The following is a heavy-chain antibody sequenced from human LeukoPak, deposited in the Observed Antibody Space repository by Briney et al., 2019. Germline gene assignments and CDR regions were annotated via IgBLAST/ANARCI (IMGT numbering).Heavy chain of an antibody. J-gene: IGHJ4*02. CDR2: INPSGGST. Sequence: ASVKVSCKASGYIFTSYGISWVRQAPGQGLEWMGIINPSGGSTSYAQKFQGRVTMTRDTSTNTVYMELSSLRSEDTAVYYCARGPTLIGANDFDYWGQGTLVTVSS. CDR1: GYIFTSYG. CDR3: ARGPTLIGANDFDY. D-gene: IGHD1-26*01. V-gene: IGHV1-46*01.